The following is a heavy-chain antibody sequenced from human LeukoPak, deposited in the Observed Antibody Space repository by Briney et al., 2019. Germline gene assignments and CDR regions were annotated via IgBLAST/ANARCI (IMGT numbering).Heavy chain of an antibody. CDR3: AKDPGATVTTDY. CDR2: ITGSGSST. CDR1: GFIFSSHA. V-gene: IGHV3-23*01. D-gene: IGHD4-11*01. Sequence: GGSLRLSCAASGFIFSSHAMSWVRQAPGKGLEWVSAITGSGSSTYYADSVKGRFTISRDNSKNTLYLQINSLRAEDTAVYYCAKDPGATVTTDYWGQGTLVTVSS. J-gene: IGHJ4*02.